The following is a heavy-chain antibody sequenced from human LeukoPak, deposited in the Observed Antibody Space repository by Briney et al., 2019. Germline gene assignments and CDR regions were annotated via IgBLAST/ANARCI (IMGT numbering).Heavy chain of an antibody. J-gene: IGHJ4*02. Sequence: SETLSLTCTVSGYSISSGYYWGWIRQPPGKGLEWIGSIYHSGGTYYNPSLKSRVTISVDTSKNQFSLKLSSVTAADTAVYYCARAGVVVVVAATPATPYYFDYWGQGTLVTVSS. V-gene: IGHV4-38-2*02. D-gene: IGHD2-15*01. CDR1: GYSISSGYY. CDR2: IYHSGGT. CDR3: ARAGVVVVVAATPATPYYFDY.